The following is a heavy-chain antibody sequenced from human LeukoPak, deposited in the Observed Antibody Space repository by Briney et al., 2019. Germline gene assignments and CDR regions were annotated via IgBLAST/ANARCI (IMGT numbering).Heavy chain of an antibody. CDR3: ARDPGYCSSTSCSPWNWFDP. CDR1: GGTFSSYA. D-gene: IGHD2-2*01. Sequence: PRASVKVSCKASGGTFSSYAISWVRQAPGQGLEWMGRIIPILGIANYAQKFQGRVTITADKSTSTAYMELRSLRSDDTAVYYCARDPGYCSSTSCSPWNWFDPWGQGTLVTVSS. CDR2: IIPILGIA. J-gene: IGHJ5*02. V-gene: IGHV1-69*04.